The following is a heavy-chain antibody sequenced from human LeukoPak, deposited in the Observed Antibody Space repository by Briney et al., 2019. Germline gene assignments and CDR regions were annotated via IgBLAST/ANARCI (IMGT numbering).Heavy chain of an antibody. J-gene: IGHJ4*02. CDR3: ARQRDRYYFDY. V-gene: IGHV3-66*02. CDR1: GFTVNSNY. Sequence: GGSLRLSCAASGFTVNSNYMSWVRQAPGKGLEWVSVFYSGGSTYYADSVKGRFTISRDNSKNTLYLQMNSLRAEDTAVYYCARQRDRYYFDYWGQGTLVTVFS. CDR2: FYSGGST. D-gene: IGHD1-14*01.